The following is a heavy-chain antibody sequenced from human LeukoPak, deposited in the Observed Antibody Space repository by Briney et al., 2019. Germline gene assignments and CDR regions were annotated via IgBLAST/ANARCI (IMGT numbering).Heavy chain of an antibody. CDR3: ARGGRFAPIVVVVAATQLMDV. D-gene: IGHD2-15*01. CDR1: GGSFSAYY. J-gene: IGHJ6*04. CDR2: INHSGST. Sequence: KPSXTLSLTCAVYGGSFSAYYWSWIRQPPGKGLEWIGEINHSGSTNYNPSLKSRVTISVDTSKNQFSLKLNSVTAADTAVYYCARGGRFAPIVVVVAATQLMDVWGKGTTVTVSS. V-gene: IGHV4-34*01.